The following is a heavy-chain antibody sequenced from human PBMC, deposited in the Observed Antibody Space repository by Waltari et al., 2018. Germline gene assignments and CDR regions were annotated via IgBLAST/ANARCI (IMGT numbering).Heavy chain of an antibody. CDR3: ARGLYGVGAFDI. CDR2: INHSGST. D-gene: IGHD3-16*01. J-gene: IGHJ3*02. Sequence: WIRQPPGKGLEWIGEINHSGSTNYNPSLKSRVTISVDTSKNQFSLKLSSVTAADTAVYYCARGLYGVGAFDIWGQGTMVTVSS. V-gene: IGHV4-34*01.